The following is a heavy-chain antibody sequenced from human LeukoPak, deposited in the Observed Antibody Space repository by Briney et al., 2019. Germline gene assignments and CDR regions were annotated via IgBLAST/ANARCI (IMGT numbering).Heavy chain of an antibody. V-gene: IGHV3-9*01. CDR2: ISWNSGSI. CDR1: GFTFDDYA. J-gene: IGHJ4*02. D-gene: IGHD1-26*01. Sequence: GGSLRLSCAGSGFTFDDYAMHWVRHAPGKGLEWVSGISWNSGSIGHADSVKGRFTISRDNAKNSLYLQMNSLRAEDTALYYCAKDISATTRGDLDYWGQGTLVTDSS. CDR3: AKDISATTRGDLDY.